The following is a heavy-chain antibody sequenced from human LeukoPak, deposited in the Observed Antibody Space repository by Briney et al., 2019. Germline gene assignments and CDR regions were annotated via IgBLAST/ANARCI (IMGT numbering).Heavy chain of an antibody. D-gene: IGHD3-3*01. Sequence: GASLKLSCKASGGTFSSYAISWVRQAPGQGLEWMGGIIPILGTANYAQKFQGRVTITTDESTSTAYTELSSLRSEDTAVYYCARSLVLRFLEWRLDWFDPWGQGTLVTVSS. CDR2: IIPILGTA. CDR1: GGTFSSYA. V-gene: IGHV1-69*05. J-gene: IGHJ5*02. CDR3: ARSLVLRFLEWRLDWFDP.